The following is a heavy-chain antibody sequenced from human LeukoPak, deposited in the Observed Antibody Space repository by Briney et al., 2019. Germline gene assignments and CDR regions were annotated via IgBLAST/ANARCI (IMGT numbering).Heavy chain of an antibody. V-gene: IGHV3-30*18. CDR1: GFTFSSYG. CDR2: ISYDGSNR. CDR3: AKVRLGWGHPGDYYYYGMDV. Sequence: GGSLRLSCAASGFTFSSYGMHWVRQAPGKGLEWVAVISYDGSNRYYADSVKGRFTISRDNSKNTLYLQMNSLRAEDTAVYYCAKVRLGWGHPGDYYYYGMDVWGQGTTVTVSS. D-gene: IGHD6-19*01. J-gene: IGHJ6*02.